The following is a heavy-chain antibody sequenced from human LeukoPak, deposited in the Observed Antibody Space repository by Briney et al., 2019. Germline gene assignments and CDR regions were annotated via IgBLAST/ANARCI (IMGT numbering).Heavy chain of an antibody. D-gene: IGHD3/OR15-3a*01. CDR3: ARVGTGYNGPFDY. J-gene: IGHJ4*02. CDR2: ISSSSSYI. Sequence: PGGSLRLSCVGSGFTFSNKWMTWVRQAPGKGPEWVSSISSSSSYIYYADSVKGRFTISRDNAKNSLYLQMNSLRAEDTAVYYCARVGTGYNGPFDYWGQGTLVTVSS. V-gene: IGHV3-21*01. CDR1: GFTFSNKW.